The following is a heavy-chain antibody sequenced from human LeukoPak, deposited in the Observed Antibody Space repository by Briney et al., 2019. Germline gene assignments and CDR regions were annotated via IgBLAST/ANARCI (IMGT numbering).Heavy chain of an antibody. CDR3: ASLKNYYDSSGYLVTDAFDI. Sequence: ASVKVSCKASGYTFTGHYMHWVRQAPGQGLEWMGWISGYNGNTNYAQKLQGRVTMTTDTSTSTAYMQLRSLKSDDTAVYYCASLKNYYDSSGYLVTDAFDIWGQGTMVTVSS. V-gene: IGHV1-18*04. CDR1: GYTFTGHY. J-gene: IGHJ3*02. D-gene: IGHD3-22*01. CDR2: ISGYNGNT.